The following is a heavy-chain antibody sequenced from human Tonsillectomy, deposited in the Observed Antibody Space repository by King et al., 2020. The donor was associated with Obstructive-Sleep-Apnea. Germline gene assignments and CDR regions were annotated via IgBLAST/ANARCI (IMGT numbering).Heavy chain of an antibody. Sequence: VQLVESGGGLVQPGGSLRLSCAASGFTVSSNYINWVRQAPGKGLEWVSVIYSGGSTYYADSVKGRFTISRDNSKNTLYLQMNSLRAEDTAVYYCARGSWNYYYYGMDVWGQGTTVTVSS. D-gene: IGHD2-15*01. CDR2: IYSGGST. J-gene: IGHJ6*02. CDR3: ARGSWNYYYYGMDV. CDR1: GFTVSSNY. V-gene: IGHV3-66*01.